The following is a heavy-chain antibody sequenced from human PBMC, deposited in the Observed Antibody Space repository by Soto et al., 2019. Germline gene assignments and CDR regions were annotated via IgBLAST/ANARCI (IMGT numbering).Heavy chain of an antibody. J-gene: IGHJ5*02. CDR3: ARGYVVVPAASWVDP. CDR1: GYTYTSYY. Sequence: ASVKDSCKACGYTYTSYYMHWVRQAPGRGLDWMRIINPSGGSTSYAQKFQRRVTMTRDTSTSTVYMELSRLRSEDTAVYYCARGYVVVPAASWVDPWGQGTL. V-gene: IGHV1-46*01. D-gene: IGHD2-2*01. CDR2: INPSGGST.